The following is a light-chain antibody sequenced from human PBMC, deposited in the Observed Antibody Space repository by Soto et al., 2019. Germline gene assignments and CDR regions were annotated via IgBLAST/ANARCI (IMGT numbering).Light chain of an antibody. V-gene: IGKV3-20*01. J-gene: IGKJ5*01. CDR3: QQYGSSPLT. CDR2: GAS. Sequence: EIGMTQSPATLSVSPGERATPSCSASQSVSSDLAWYQQRPGQAPRLLIYGASSRATGIPDRFSGSGSGTDFTLTISRLEPEDFAVYFCQQYGSSPLTLGQGTRLEI. CDR1: QSVSSD.